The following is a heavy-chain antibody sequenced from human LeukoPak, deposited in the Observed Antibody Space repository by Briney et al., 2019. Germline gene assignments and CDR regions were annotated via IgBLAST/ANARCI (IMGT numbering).Heavy chain of an antibody. V-gene: IGHV1-2*04. D-gene: IGHD6-13*01. CDR2: INPNSGGT. J-gene: IGHJ3*02. CDR1: GYTFTGYY. Sequence: ASVKVSFKASGYTFTGYYMHWVRQAPGQGLEWMGWINPNSGGTNYAQKFQGWVTMTRDTSISTAYMELSRLRSDDTAVYYCARGSDSGSSWYAFDIWGQGTMVTVSS. CDR3: ARGSDSGSSWYAFDI.